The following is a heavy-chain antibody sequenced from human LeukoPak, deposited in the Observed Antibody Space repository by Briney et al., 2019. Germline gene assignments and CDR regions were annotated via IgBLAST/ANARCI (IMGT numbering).Heavy chain of an antibody. CDR1: GYTFTSYY. J-gene: IGHJ6*03. V-gene: IGHV1-46*01. Sequence: ASVKVSCKASGYTFTSYYMHWVRQAPGQGLEWMGIINPSGGSTSYAQKFQGRVTMTRDMSTSTVYMELSSLRSEDTAVYYCARENSSSWYPFGYYYYYMDVWGKGTTVTVSS. CDR2: INPSGGST. CDR3: ARENSSSWYPFGYYYYYMDV. D-gene: IGHD6-13*01.